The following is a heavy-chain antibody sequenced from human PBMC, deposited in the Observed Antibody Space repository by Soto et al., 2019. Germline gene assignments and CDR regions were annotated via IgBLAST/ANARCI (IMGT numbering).Heavy chain of an antibody. CDR2: MNPEETTT. CDR1: GCSFSRFW. J-gene: IGHJ4*02. V-gene: IGHV3-74*01. D-gene: IGHD3-3*01. Sequence: GRLLLPCSASGCSFSRFWMHWARQAPGKGLVWVSRMNPEETTTNYADSVRGRFTISRDNARNTLYLQMNSLRAEDTAVYYCTRGGYEPFDYFGQGTLVTVYS. CDR3: TRGGYEPFDY.